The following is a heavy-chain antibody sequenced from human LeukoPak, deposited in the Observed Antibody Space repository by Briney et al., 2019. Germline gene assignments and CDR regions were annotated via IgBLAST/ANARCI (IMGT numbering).Heavy chain of an antibody. CDR3: ARGGSSGNDYSSFDI. CDR2: IYSGGRT. D-gene: IGHD5-12*01. V-gene: IGHV3-53*04. J-gene: IGHJ3*02. Sequence: GGSLRLSCAASGFTVSSNYMSWVRQAPGKGLEWVSVIYSGGRTKYADSVKGRFTISRHNSKNTLYLQVNSLRAEDTAVYFCARGGSSGNDYSSFDIWGQGTMVTVSS. CDR1: GFTVSSNY.